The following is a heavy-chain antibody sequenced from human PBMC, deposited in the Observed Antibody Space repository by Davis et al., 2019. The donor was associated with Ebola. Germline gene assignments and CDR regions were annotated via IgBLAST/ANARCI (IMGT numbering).Heavy chain of an antibody. Sequence: PGGSLRLSCAASGLTVSSNYMSWVRQAPGKGLEWVSVISGRGGTTYYADSVKGRFTISRDNFKNMLYLQMNSLRAEDTALYFCAKDGWLDYYDGLTYWGHGTLVTVSS. CDR2: ISGRGGTT. V-gene: IGHV3-23*01. D-gene: IGHD3-22*01. CDR3: AKDGWLDYYDGLTY. CDR1: GLTVSSNY. J-gene: IGHJ4*01.